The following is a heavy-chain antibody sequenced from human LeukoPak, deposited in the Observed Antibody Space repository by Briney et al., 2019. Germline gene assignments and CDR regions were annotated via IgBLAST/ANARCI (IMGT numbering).Heavy chain of an antibody. D-gene: IGHD3-10*01. CDR2: IYTSGST. J-gene: IGHJ4*02. V-gene: IGHV4-61*02. CDR3: ARDLGVLWFGE. Sequence: SQTLSLTCTVSGGTISSGSYYWSWIRQPAGKGLEWIGRIYTSGSTNYKPALKSRVSILGDTSKNQFCLKLGSVTAADTAVYYCARDLGVLWFGEWGQGTLVTVSS. CDR1: GGTISSGSYY.